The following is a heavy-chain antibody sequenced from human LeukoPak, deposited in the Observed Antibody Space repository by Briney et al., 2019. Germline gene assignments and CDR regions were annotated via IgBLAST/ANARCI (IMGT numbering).Heavy chain of an antibody. CDR2: IYTSGST. V-gene: IGHV4-38-2*02. Sequence: SETLSLTCTVSGYSISSGYYWGWIRQPPGKGLEWIGRIYTSGSTNYNPSLKSRVTMSVDTSKNQFSLKLSSVTAADTAIYYCARDRHLGQLTPFDIWGQGTMVTVSS. J-gene: IGHJ3*02. CDR1: GYSISSGYY. CDR3: ARDRHLGQLTPFDI. D-gene: IGHD5-18*01.